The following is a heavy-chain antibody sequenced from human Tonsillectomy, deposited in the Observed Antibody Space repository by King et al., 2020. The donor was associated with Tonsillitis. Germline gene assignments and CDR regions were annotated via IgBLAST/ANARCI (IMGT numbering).Heavy chain of an antibody. Sequence: VQLVESGDEVQKPGSSVKVSCKASGGTFSSYAISWVRQAPGQGLEWMGRIIPILGIANYAQKFQGRVTITADKSTSTAYMELSSLRSEDTAVYYCARLTCIGGSGGPIDYWGQGTLVTVSS. CDR2: IIPILGIA. CDR1: GGTFSSYA. V-gene: IGHV1-69*09. J-gene: IGHJ4*02. CDR3: ARLTCIGGSGGPIDY. D-gene: IGHD2-15*01.